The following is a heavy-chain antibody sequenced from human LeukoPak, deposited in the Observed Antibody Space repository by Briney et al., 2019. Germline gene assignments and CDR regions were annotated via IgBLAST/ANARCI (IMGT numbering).Heavy chain of an antibody. Sequence: ASVKVSCKASGFTNSNSSVQWVRQARGQRPEWIGWIVVGTGKTNYAQRLQERVTISRDMSTGTVDMELSSLRSEDTAVYYCAATSIRMVLRIIYYGKDVWGQGTTVTASS. D-gene: IGHD3-10*01. V-gene: IGHV1-58*01. J-gene: IGHJ6*02. CDR3: AATSIRMVLRIIYYGKDV. CDR2: IVVGTGKT. CDR1: GFTNSNSS.